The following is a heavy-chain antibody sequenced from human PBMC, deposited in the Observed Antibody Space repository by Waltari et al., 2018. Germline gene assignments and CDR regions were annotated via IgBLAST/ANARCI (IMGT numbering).Heavy chain of an antibody. CDR2: ISGNTGDT. CDR3: ARNPNPFYYDSPCDL. D-gene: IGHD3-22*01. Sequence: VQLVQSESAVKKPGASVKVSCKTSGFTLPSSGFTWGRKAPGQGLEWIGWISGNTGDTNYAQEFRDRVTMTTDTSTNTVYMELRTLRSDDTALYYCARNPNPFYYDSPCDLWGQGTELTVSS. V-gene: IGHV1-18*01. J-gene: IGHJ3*01. CDR1: GFTLPSSG.